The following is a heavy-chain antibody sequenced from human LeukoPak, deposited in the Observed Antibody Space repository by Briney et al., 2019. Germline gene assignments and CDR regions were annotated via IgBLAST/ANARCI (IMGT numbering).Heavy chain of an antibody. Sequence: GGSPRLSCVASGFTFTTYSLNWVRQAPGKGLEWVSSISSTSSYIYYADSVKGRFTLSRDNAKNSIYLQMDSLRAEDTAVYYCTSRGDFWSGYWAMNVWGQGTTVIVSS. CDR3: TSRGDFWSGYWAMNV. V-gene: IGHV3-21*01. J-gene: IGHJ6*02. CDR2: ISSTSSYI. CDR1: GFTFTTYS. D-gene: IGHD3-3*01.